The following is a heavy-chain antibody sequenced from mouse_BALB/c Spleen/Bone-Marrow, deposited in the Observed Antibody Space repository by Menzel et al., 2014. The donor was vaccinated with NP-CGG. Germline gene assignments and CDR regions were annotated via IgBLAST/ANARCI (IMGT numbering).Heavy chain of an antibody. CDR1: GFTFSSYI. CDR3: ARQSYEGFAY. D-gene: IGHD2-3*01. Sequence: EVHLVDFWGNLVQPGGSLKHSCTASGFTFSSYILSWVRQTHDLSLEWVASISNGGFITYYPATVKGRFTISRDNATNTLYMPKNSLKSEDTAMYYCARQSYEGFAYWGQGTLVTDSA. V-gene: IGHV5-12-2*01. CDR2: ISNGGFIT. J-gene: IGHJ3*01.